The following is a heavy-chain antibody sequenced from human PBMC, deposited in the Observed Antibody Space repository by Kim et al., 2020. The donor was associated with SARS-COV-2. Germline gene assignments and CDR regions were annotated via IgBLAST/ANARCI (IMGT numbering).Heavy chain of an antibody. CDR3: AKDLFGELFSTTYYYYYGMDV. J-gene: IGHJ6*02. CDR1: GFTFDDYT. D-gene: IGHD3-10*02. CDR2: ISWDGGST. Sequence: GGSLRLSCAASGFTFDDYTMHWVRQAPGKGLEWVSLISWDGGSTYYEDSVKGRFTISRDNSKNSLYLQMNSLRTEDTALYYCAKDLFGELFSTTYYYYYGMDVWGQGTTVTVSS. V-gene: IGHV3-43*01.